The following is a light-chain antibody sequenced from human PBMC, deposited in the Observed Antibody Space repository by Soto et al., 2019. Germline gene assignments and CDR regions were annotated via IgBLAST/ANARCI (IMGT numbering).Light chain of an antibody. J-gene: IGKJ3*01. V-gene: IGKV3-11*01. CDR3: QQRSSWPFT. CDR2: ATS. CDR1: QSIGNY. Sequence: EVVLTQSPATLSLSSGEGATLSCRASQSIGNYLAWYQQKPGQAPRLLIYATSSRATGIPARFSGSGSGTDFTLTISSLEPEDFAVYYCQQRSSWPFTFGPGTKVDIK.